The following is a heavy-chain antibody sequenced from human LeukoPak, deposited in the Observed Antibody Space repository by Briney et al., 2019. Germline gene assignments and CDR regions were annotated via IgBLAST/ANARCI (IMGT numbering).Heavy chain of an antibody. D-gene: IGHD5-18*01. J-gene: IGHJ4*02. CDR2: ISAYNGNT. CDR3: AREVDTAMVPYFDY. V-gene: IGHV1-18*01. CDR1: GYTFTSYG. Sequence: ALVKVSCKASGYTFTSYGISWVRQAPGQGLEWMGWISAYNGNTNYAQKLQGRVTMTTDTSTSTAYMELRSLRSDDTAVYYCAREVDTAMVPYFDYWGQGTLVTVSS.